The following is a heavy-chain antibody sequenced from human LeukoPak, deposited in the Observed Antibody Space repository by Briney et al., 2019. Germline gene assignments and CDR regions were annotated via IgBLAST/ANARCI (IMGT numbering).Heavy chain of an antibody. CDR1: VDSFSGYH. J-gene: IGHJ4*02. CDR2: ITHSGST. V-gene: IGHV4-34*01. Sequence: SETLSLTCAVYVDSFSGYHWTWIRQPPGKGLEWIGEITHSGSTKYNPSLKSRVTISVDTSKNQFSLKLMSVTAADSAVYYCARATTITHNFDYWGQGTLVTVSS. D-gene: IGHD4-11*01. CDR3: ARATTITHNFDY.